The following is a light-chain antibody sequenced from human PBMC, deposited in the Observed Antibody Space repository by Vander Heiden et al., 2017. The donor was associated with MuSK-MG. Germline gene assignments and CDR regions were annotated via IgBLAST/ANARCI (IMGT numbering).Light chain of an antibody. CDR3: QVWHTGSDQWV. CDR2: DDT. V-gene: IGLV3-21*02. CDR1: YIGDNS. J-gene: IGLJ3*02. Sequence: SYVLTQPLSVSVAPGQTARITCGGNYIGDNSVNWDQQKPGQAPVLVVYDDTDRPSGIPERFSGSNSGNMATLTISRVEAGDEADYYCQVWHTGSDQWVFGGGTKLNVL.